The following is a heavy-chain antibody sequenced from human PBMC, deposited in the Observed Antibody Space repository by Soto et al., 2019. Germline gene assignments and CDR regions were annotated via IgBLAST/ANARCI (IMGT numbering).Heavy chain of an antibody. D-gene: IGHD4-4*01. CDR3: ARLDYSNYGANWFDP. V-gene: IGHV3-23*01. CDR2: ISGSGGST. J-gene: IGHJ5*02. CDR1: GCTFSGYA. Sequence: PGGSLRLSCAASGCTFSGYAMSWVRQAPGKGLEWVSAISGSGGSTYYADSVKGRFTISRDNSKNTLYLQMNSLRAEDTAIYYCARLDYSNYGANWFDPWGQGTLVTVSS.